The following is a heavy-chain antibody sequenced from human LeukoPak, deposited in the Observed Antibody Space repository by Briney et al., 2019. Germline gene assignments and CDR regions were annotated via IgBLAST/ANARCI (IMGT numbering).Heavy chain of an antibody. CDR1: GYSFTSYW. CDR3: ARQLNYDILTGYYKGVWSFDP. V-gene: IGHV5-51*01. J-gene: IGHJ5*02. D-gene: IGHD3-9*01. CDR2: IYPGDSDT. Sequence: GESLKISCKGSGYSFTSYWIGWVRQMPGKGLEWMGIIYPGDSDTRYSPSFQGQVTISADKSISTAYLQWSSLKASDTAMYYCARQLNYDILTGYYKGVWSFDPWGQGTLVTVSS.